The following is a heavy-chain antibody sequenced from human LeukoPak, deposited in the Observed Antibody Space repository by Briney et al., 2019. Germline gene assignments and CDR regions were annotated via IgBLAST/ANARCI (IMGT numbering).Heavy chain of an antibody. D-gene: IGHD2-2*01. Sequence: GASVKVSCKASGGTFSSYAISWVRQAPGQGLEWMGGIIPIFGTANYAQKFQGRVTITADESTSTAYMELSSLRSEDTAVYYCARGYCSSTSCYDGSYDYYMDVWGKGTTVTVSS. J-gene: IGHJ6*03. CDR2: IIPIFGTA. CDR3: ARGYCSSTSCYDGSYDYYMDV. CDR1: GGTFSSYA. V-gene: IGHV1-69*13.